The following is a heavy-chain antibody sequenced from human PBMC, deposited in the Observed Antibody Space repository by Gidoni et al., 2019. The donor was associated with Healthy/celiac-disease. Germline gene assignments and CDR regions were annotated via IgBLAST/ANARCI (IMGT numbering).Heavy chain of an antibody. Sequence: EVQLLESGGGLVQPGGSLRLSCETSGFTFSSYAMSWVRQAPGKGLEGVSAISGSGGSTYYADSVKGRFTISRDNSKNTLYLQMNSLRAEDTAVYYCAKDSSLDTVYWGQGTLVTVSS. J-gene: IGHJ4*02. CDR3: AKDSSLDTVY. V-gene: IGHV3-23*01. CDR1: GFTFSSYA. CDR2: ISGSGGST. D-gene: IGHD5-18*01.